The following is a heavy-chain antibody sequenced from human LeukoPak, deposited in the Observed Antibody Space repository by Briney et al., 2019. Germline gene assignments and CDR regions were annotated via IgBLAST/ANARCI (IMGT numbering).Heavy chain of an antibody. J-gene: IGHJ4*02. D-gene: IGHD5-24*01. Sequence: SETLSLTCTVSGGSISSYYWSWIRQPPGKGLEWIGYIYYSGSTNYNPSLKSRVTISVDTSKNQFSLKLSSVTAADTAVYYCARHEGGHNSFDYWGQGTLVTVSS. CDR2: IYYSGST. CDR1: GGSISSYY. V-gene: IGHV4-59*08. CDR3: ARHEGGHNSFDY.